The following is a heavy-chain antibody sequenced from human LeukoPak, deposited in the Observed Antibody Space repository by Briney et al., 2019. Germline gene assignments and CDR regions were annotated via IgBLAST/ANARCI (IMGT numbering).Heavy chain of an antibody. D-gene: IGHD3-22*01. CDR2: INQDGSTK. J-gene: IGHJ6*02. Sequence: PGGSLRLSCAASGFTFSSYWMHWVRQAPGKGLEWVASINQDGSTKNHVDSVKGRFTISRDNAKNSLSLQMNSLTVEDAAVYYCVKDLHYYTSDVWGQGTTVTVSS. CDR1: GFTFSSYW. V-gene: IGHV3-7*01. CDR3: VKDLHYYTSDV.